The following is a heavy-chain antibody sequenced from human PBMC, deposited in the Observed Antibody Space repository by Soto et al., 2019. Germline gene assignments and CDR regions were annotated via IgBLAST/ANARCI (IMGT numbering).Heavy chain of an antibody. CDR1: GFSLSTRGVG. Sequence: SGPTLVKPTQTLTLTCTFSGFSLSTRGVGVGWVRQPPGKALEWLALIFWNDDKRYSPSLRSRLTVAKDTSKNQVVLTMTNMDPVDTATYYCAHRLEGEYCRGGRCYPPTINPNWFDPWGQGALVTVSS. V-gene: IGHV2-5*01. CDR3: AHRLEGEYCRGGRCYPPTINPNWFDP. D-gene: IGHD2-15*01. CDR2: IFWNDDK. J-gene: IGHJ5*02.